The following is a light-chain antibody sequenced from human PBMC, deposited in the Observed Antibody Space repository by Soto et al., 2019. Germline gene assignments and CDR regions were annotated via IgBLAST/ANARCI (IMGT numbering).Light chain of an antibody. V-gene: IGLV2-14*03. Sequence: HSVLTQPASVSGSPGQSITISCTGTSSDFGGYNYVSWYQQYPGKVPKLLIYHVSNRPSGVSNRFSGSKSGNTASLTISGLQAEDEADYFCTSFTSDNLYVFGTGTKVTVL. CDR3: TSFTSDNLYV. CDR1: SSDFGGYNY. J-gene: IGLJ1*01. CDR2: HVS.